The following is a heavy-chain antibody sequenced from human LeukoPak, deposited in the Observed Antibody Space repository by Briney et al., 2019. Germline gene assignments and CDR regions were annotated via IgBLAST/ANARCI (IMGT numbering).Heavy chain of an antibody. D-gene: IGHD2-2*01. CDR3: ARSVVPAAIRDSPLDY. CDR2: IWYDGSNK. Sequence: GGSLRLSCAASGFTFSSYWMSWVRQAAGKGLEGVAVIWYDGSNKYYADSVKGRFTISRDNSKNTLYLQMNSLRAEDTAVYYCARSVVPAAIRDSPLDYWGQGTLVTVSS. CDR1: GFTFSSYW. J-gene: IGHJ4*02. V-gene: IGHV3-33*08.